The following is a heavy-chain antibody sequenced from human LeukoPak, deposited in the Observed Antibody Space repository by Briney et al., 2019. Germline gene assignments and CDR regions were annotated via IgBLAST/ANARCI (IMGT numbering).Heavy chain of an antibody. J-gene: IGHJ4*02. CDR3: ARDLTERKYYIAF. Sequence: GGSLRLSCLASGFTFNYYGIHWVRQAPGEGLEWVAYIGYSGSDIYYADSVKGRFTISRDNSKNTVHLQLSSLRAADTALYSCARDLTERKYYIAFWGQGTLVTVSS. V-gene: IGHV3-30*02. CDR1: GFTFNYYG. D-gene: IGHD2-8*02. CDR2: IGYSGSDI.